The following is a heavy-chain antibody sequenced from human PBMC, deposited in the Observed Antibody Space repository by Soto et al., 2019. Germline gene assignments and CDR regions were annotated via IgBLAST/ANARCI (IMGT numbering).Heavy chain of an antibody. D-gene: IGHD6-13*01. J-gene: IGHJ6*02. CDR2: INPNSGGT. CDR1: GYTFTGYY. Sequence: GASVKVSCKASGYTFTGYYIHWVRQAPGQGLEWMGWINPNSGGTNYAQKFQGRVTMTRDTSISTAYMELSRLRSDDTAVYYCAREPPGYSSSWYRYYYYYGMDVWGQGTTVTVSS. CDR3: AREPPGYSSSWYRYYYYYGMDV. V-gene: IGHV1-2*02.